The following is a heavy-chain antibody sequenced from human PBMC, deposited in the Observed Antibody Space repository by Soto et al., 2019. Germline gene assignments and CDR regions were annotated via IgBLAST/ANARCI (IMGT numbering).Heavy chain of an antibody. CDR2: IHYSGST. CDR3: ARGGWSLDY. CDR1: GGSIISHY. D-gene: IGHD2-15*01. V-gene: IGHV4-59*11. J-gene: IGHJ4*02. Sequence: SETLSLTCSVSGGSIISHYWSWIRQPPGKGLEWIGYIHYSGSTDYNPSLKSRLTISVDTSKNQFSLKLSSVIAAVTAVYYCARGGWSLDYWGQGTLVTVSS.